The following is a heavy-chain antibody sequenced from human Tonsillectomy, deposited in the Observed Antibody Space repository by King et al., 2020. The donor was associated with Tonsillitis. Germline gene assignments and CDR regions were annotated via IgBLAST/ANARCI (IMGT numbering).Heavy chain of an antibody. CDR2: IDWDDDK. V-gene: IGHV2-70*11. D-gene: IGHD4-17*01. Sequence: VTLKESGPALVKPTETLTLTCTFSGFSLSTSGMCVSWIRQPPGKALEWLARIDWDDDKYYTTSLTTRLTISKDTSKNQVVLTMTNMDPVDTATYYCARIRDDYGDYRVYYYYMDVWGKGTTVTVSS. CDR3: ARIRDDYGDYRVYYYYMDV. J-gene: IGHJ6*03. CDR1: GFSLSTSGMC.